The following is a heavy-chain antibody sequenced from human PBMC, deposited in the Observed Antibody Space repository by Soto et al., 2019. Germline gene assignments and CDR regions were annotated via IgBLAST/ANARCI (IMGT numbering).Heavy chain of an antibody. CDR2: ISGSGGST. Sequence: EVQLLESGGGLVQPGGSLRLSCAASGFTFSSYAMSWVRQAPGKGLEWVSAISGSGGSTYYADSVKGRFTISRDNSKNTLYLQMNSLRAEDTAVYYCAKDPTTIFGVVIGSDFDYWGQGTLVTVSS. V-gene: IGHV3-23*01. CDR1: GFTFSSYA. D-gene: IGHD3-3*01. J-gene: IGHJ4*02. CDR3: AKDPTTIFGVVIGSDFDY.